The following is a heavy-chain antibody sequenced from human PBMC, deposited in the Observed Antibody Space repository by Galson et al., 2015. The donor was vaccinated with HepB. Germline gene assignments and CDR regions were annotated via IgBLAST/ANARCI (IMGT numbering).Heavy chain of an antibody. CDR1: GDTFSSNA. CDR3: ARDSATRPFDY. J-gene: IGHJ4*02. CDR2: IIPILGIA. D-gene: IGHD6-6*01. V-gene: IGHV1-69*04. Sequence: SVKVSCKASGDTFSSNAIGWVRQAPGQGLEWMGRIIPILGIANHAQKFQGRVTITADKSTSTAYMEPRSLRSEDTAVYYCARDSATRPFDYWGQGTLVTVSS.